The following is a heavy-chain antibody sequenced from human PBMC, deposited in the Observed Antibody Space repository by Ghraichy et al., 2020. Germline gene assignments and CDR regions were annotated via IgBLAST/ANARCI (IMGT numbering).Heavy chain of an antibody. V-gene: IGHV4-39*07. D-gene: IGHD2-15*01. CDR3: ARAGREDIVVVVAEYYFDY. CDR2: IYYSGST. J-gene: IGHJ4*02. CDR1: GGSISSSSYY. Sequence: SETLSLTCTVSGGSISSSSYYWGWIRQPPGKGLEWIGSIYYSGSTYYNPSLKSRVTISVDTSKNQFSLKLSSVTAADTAVYYCARAGREDIVVVVAEYYFDYWGQGTLVTVSS.